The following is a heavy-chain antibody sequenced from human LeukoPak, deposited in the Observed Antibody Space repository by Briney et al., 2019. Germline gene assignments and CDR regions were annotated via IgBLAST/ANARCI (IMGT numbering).Heavy chain of an antibody. J-gene: IGHJ1*01. CDR3: TTDLSELDDSGYYAKYFHH. Sequence: PGGSLRLSCSASGFTFTNAWMSWVRQAPGKGLEWVGRIKSKTDGGTTDYAAPVKGRFSISRDDSKNTLFLQMNSLKTEDTAVYYCTTDLSELDDSGYYAKYFHHWGQGTLVSVSS. D-gene: IGHD3-22*01. V-gene: IGHV3-15*01. CDR1: GFTFTNAW. CDR2: IKSKTDGGTT.